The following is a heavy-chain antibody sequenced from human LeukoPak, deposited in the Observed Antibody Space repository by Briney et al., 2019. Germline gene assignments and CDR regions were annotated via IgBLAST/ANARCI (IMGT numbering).Heavy chain of an antibody. D-gene: IGHD3-3*01. V-gene: IGHV3-23*01. J-gene: IGHJ3*02. CDR1: GFTFNNYH. CDR2: ISGSGGST. Sequence: GGSLRLSCAASGFTFNNYHMHWVRQAPGKGLEWVSAISGSGGSTYYADSVKGRFTISRDNSKNTLYLQMNSLRAEDTAVYYCAKDPPVLRFLEWLPNDAFDIWGQGTMVTVSS. CDR3: AKDPPVLRFLEWLPNDAFDI.